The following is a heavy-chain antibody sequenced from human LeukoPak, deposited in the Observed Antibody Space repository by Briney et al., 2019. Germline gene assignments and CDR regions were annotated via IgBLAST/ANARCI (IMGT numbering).Heavy chain of an antibody. CDR2: INHSGST. CDR1: GGSFSGYY. V-gene: IGHV4-34*01. CDR3: ARGLYCSSTSCYPQSPAKAFDI. J-gene: IGHJ3*02. Sequence: SETLSLTCAVYGGSFSGYYWSWIRQPPGKGLEWIGEINHSGSTNYNPSLKSRVTISVDTSKNQFSLKLSSVTAADTAVYYCARGLYCSSTSCYPQSPAKAFDIWGQGTMVTVSS. D-gene: IGHD2-2*01.